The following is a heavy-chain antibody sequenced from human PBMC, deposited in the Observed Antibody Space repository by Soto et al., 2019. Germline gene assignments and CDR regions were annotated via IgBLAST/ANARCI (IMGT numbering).Heavy chain of an antibody. CDR1: GFTFSSYA. Sequence: QVQLVESGGGVVQPGRSLRLSCAASGFTFSSYAMHWVRQAPGKGLEWVAVISYDGSNKYYADSVKGRFTISRDNSKNTLYLQMNSLRAEDTAVYYCARDSPQAIIVAAAGDNWFDPWGQGTLVTVSS. D-gene: IGHD6-13*01. CDR3: ARDSPQAIIVAAAGDNWFDP. J-gene: IGHJ5*02. V-gene: IGHV3-30-3*01. CDR2: ISYDGSNK.